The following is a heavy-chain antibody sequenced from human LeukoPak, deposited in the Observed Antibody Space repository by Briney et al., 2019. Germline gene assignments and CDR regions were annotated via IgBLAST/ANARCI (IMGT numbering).Heavy chain of an antibody. J-gene: IGHJ4*02. D-gene: IGHD6-13*01. Sequence: GGSLRLSCAASGFTFSSCGMHWVRQAPGKGLEWVAVISYDGSNKYYADSVKGRFTISRDNSKNTLYLQMNSLRAEDTAVYYCAKDRVVRIAAAGIFDYWGQGTLDTVSS. CDR2: ISYDGSNK. V-gene: IGHV3-30*18. CDR1: GFTFSSCG. CDR3: AKDRVVRIAAAGIFDY.